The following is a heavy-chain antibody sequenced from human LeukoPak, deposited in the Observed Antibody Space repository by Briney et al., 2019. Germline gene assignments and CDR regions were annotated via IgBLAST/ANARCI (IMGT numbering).Heavy chain of an antibody. CDR1: GFTFSSYS. Sequence: GGSLRLSCAASGFTFSSYSMNWVRQAPGKGLEWVSYISSSSSTIYYADSVKGRFTISRDNAKNSLYLQMNSLSAEDTAVYYWAREWGPRGYCSGGSCPDYWGQGTLVTVSS. D-gene: IGHD2-15*01. V-gene: IGHV3-48*01. J-gene: IGHJ4*02. CDR2: ISSSSSTI. CDR3: AREWGPRGYCSGGSCPDY.